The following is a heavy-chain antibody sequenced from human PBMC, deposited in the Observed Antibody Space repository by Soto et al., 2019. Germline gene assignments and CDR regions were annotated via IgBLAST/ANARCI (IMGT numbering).Heavy chain of an antibody. D-gene: IGHD2-15*01. CDR3: ARDFLGGEHPFCYKMDV. CDR1: GFTFDDHA. Sequence: EVQLVESGGGLVQPGRSLRLSCAASGFTFDDHAMHWVRQVPGKGLEWVSAISWNSANIGYADSGKGRFTISRDNAKSSLYLQMTSLSPEDTALYYCARDFLGGEHPFCYKMDVWGQGTTVTVSS. V-gene: IGHV3-9*01. J-gene: IGHJ6*02. CDR2: ISWNSANI.